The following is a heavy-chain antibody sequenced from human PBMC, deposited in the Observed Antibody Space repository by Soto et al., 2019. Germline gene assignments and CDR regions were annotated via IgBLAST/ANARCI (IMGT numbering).Heavy chain of an antibody. CDR2: IYYSGTT. CDR3: ARLIRYGDFDAFDI. Sequence: QVQLQESGPGLVKPSKTLSLTCTVSGGSISSYYWSWIRQPPGKGLEWIGYIYYSGTTNYNPSLKRRVTISVDTSKNQFSLKLSSVTAADTAVYFCARLIRYGDFDAFDIWGQGTMVTVSS. CDR1: GGSISSYY. V-gene: IGHV4-59*08. J-gene: IGHJ3*02. D-gene: IGHD4-17*01.